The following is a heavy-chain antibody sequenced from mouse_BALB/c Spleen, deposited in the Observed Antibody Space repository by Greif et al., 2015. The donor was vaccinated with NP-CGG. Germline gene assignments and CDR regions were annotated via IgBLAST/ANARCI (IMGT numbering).Heavy chain of an antibody. CDR2: IWSGGST. Sequence: QVQLKQSGPGLVQPSQSLSITCTVSGFSLTSYDIHWVRQSPGKGLEWLGAIWSGGSTDYNAAFISRLSISKDNSKSXVFFKMNSLQADDTAIYYCARKRRYYAMDYWGQGTSVTVSS. J-gene: IGHJ4*01. V-gene: IGHV2-4-1*01. CDR1: GFSLTSYD. CDR3: ARKRRYYAMDY.